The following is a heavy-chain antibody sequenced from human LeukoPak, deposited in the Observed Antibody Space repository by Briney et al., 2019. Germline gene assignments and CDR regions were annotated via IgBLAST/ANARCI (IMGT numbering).Heavy chain of an antibody. J-gene: IGHJ5*02. CDR1: GGSVSSTSYH. D-gene: IGHD1-26*01. CDR3: ARREGQFDT. V-gene: IGHV4-39*01. Sequence: PSETPSLTCTVSGGSVSSTSYHWAWIRQPPGKGLEWIGNIYYSGNTYYNPSLKSRVTISVDTSKNQFSLKLSSVTAADTAVYYCARREGQFDTWGQGTLVTVSS. CDR2: IYYSGNT.